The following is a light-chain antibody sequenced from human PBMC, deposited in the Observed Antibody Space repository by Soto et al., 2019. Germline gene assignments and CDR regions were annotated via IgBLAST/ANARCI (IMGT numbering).Light chain of an antibody. J-gene: IGKJ1*01. CDR1: QSVSTN. CDR3: QQYSHWPT. V-gene: IGKV3-15*01. CDR2: GAS. Sequence: EVVMTQSPATLSVSPGERATLSCRASQSVSTNLAWYQQRPGQAPRLLIYGASTRASGSPARFSGSGSGTEFILTISSLPSDDFAVYYCQQYSHWPTFGQGTKVEIK.